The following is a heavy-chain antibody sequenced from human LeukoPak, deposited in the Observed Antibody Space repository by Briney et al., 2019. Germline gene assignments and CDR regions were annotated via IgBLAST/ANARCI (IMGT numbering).Heavy chain of an antibody. CDR2: IIPIFGTA. J-gene: IGHJ5*02. D-gene: IGHD2-15*01. V-gene: IGHV1-69*13. Sequence: GASVTVSCKASGGTFSSYAISWVRQAPGQGLEWMGGIIPIFGTANYAQKFQGRVTITADESTSTAYMELSSLRSEDTAVYYCARDSRQDIVVVVAAGWFDPWGQGTLVTVSS. CDR1: GGTFSSYA. CDR3: ARDSRQDIVVVVAAGWFDP.